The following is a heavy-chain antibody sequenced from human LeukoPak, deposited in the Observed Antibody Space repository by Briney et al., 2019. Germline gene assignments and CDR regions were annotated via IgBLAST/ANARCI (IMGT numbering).Heavy chain of an antibody. V-gene: IGHV3-23*01. CDR2: VSYSGKST. Sequence: PGGSLRLSCAASGFTFSGYTMMWVRQAPGKGLEWVSTVSYSGKSTYYADSVRGRFTISRDNSRGTLYLRMDRLTAEDTAVYYCARAPFDYWGQGTLLTLSS. CDR1: GFTFSGYT. CDR3: ARAPFDY. J-gene: IGHJ4*02.